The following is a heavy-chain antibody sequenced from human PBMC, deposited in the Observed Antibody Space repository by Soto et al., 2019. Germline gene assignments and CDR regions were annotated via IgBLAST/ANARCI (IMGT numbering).Heavy chain of an antibody. Sequence: KVSCKASGYTFTSYGISWVRQAPGQGLEWMGWISAYNGNTNYAQKLQGRVTMTTDTSTSTAYMELRSLRSDDTAVYYCARARYCSGGSCYSYWFDPWGQGTLVTVSS. J-gene: IGHJ5*02. CDR1: GYTFTSYG. CDR3: ARARYCSGGSCYSYWFDP. CDR2: ISAYNGNT. V-gene: IGHV1-18*01. D-gene: IGHD2-15*01.